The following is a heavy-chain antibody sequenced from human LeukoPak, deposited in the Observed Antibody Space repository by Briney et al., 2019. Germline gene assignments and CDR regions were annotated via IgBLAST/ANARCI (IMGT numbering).Heavy chain of an antibody. Sequence: GRSLRLSCAASGFTFSSYGMHWVRQAPGKGLEWVAVISYDGSNKYYADSVKGRFTISRDNSKNTLYLQMNSLRAEDTAVYYCAKDFGWLVERNWFDPWGQGTLVTVSS. CDR2: ISYDGSNK. CDR3: AKDFGWLVERNWFDP. D-gene: IGHD3-9*01. CDR1: GFTFSSYG. J-gene: IGHJ5*02. V-gene: IGHV3-30*18.